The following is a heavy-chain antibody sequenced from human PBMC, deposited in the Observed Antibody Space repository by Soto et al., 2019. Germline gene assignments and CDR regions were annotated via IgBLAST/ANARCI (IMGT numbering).Heavy chain of an antibody. D-gene: IGHD1-26*01. Sequence: QVQLVESGGGVVQPGRSLRLSCAASGFTFSSYGMHWVRQAPGKGVEWVAVIWYDGSNKYYADSVKGRFTISRDNSKNTLYLQMNSLRAEDTAVYYCARGEWELPVDYWGQGTLVTVSS. CDR2: IWYDGSNK. J-gene: IGHJ4*02. CDR1: GFTFSSYG. CDR3: ARGEWELPVDY. V-gene: IGHV3-33*01.